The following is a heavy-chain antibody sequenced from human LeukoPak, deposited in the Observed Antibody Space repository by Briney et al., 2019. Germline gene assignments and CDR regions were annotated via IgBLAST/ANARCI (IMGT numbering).Heavy chain of an antibody. J-gene: IGHJ6*02. Sequence: GGSLRLSCAASGFTFSSYGMHWVRQAPGKGLEWVAVISYDGSNKYYADSVKGRFTISRDNSKNTLYLQMNSLRAEDTAVYYCARDRGYCSSTSCYYYYYYGMDVWGQGTTVTVSS. CDR3: ARDRGYCSSTSCYYYYYYGMDV. CDR2: ISYDGSNK. CDR1: GFTFSSYG. V-gene: IGHV3-30*19. D-gene: IGHD2-2*01.